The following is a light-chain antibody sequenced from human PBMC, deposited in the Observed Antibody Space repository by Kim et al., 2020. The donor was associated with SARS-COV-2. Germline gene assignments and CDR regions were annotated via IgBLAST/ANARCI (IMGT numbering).Light chain of an antibody. CDR2: KVS. CDR3: LEGLHGFN. J-gene: IGKJ3*01. Sequence: DVVLTQSPLSLPVTLGQPASISCRSTQSLVHSDGNTYLSWFQQRPGRSPRRLIYKVSNRDSGVPDRFSGSGSGTDFTLTISRVEAEDVGVYYCLEGLHGFNFGPGTKVDIK. CDR1: QSLVHSDGNTY. V-gene: IGKV2-30*02.